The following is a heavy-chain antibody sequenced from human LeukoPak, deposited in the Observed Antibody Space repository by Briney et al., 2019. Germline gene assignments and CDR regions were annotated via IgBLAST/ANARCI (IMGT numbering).Heavy chain of an antibody. CDR1: GFTFDDYA. D-gene: IGHD3-10*01. CDR2: ISWDSGSI. Sequence: GGSLRLSCAASGFTFDDYAMHWVRQAPGKGLEWVSGISWDSGSIGYADSVKGRFTISRDNAKNSLYLQMNSLRAEDTALYYCAKAYYGSGSYFDYWGQGTLVTVSS. CDR3: AKAYYGSGSYFDY. J-gene: IGHJ4*02. V-gene: IGHV3-9*01.